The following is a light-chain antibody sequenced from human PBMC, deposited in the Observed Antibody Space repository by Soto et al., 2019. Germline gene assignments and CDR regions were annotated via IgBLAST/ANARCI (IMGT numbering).Light chain of an antibody. CDR1: VSDVGGYDS. Sequence: QSALTQPASVSGSPGQSITISCTGTVSDVGGYDSVSWYQQHPGRAPKLIIYGVNNRPSGVSNRFSASKSADTASLTISGLQAADEANYYCCSYTTSTTYVFGTGTKLTVL. J-gene: IGLJ1*01. CDR2: GVN. CDR3: CSYTTSTTYV. V-gene: IGLV2-14*03.